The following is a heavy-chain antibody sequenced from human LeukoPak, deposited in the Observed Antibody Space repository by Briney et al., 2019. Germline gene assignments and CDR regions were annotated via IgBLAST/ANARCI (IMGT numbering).Heavy chain of an antibody. CDR3: ARGAPRPQYYYDSSGYDY. V-gene: IGHV3-9*01. J-gene: IGHJ4*02. CDR2: VSWNSGSI. D-gene: IGHD3-22*01. CDR1: GFTFDDYA. Sequence: PGRSLRLSCAASGFTFDDYAMHWVRQAPGKGLEWVSGVSWNSGSIGYADSVKGRFTISRDNAKNSLYLQMNSLRAEDTALYYCARGAPRPQYYYDSSGYDYWGQGTLVTVSS.